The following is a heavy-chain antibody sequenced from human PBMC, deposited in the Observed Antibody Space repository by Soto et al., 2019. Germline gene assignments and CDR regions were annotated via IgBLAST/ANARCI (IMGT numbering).Heavy chain of an antibody. J-gene: IGHJ4*02. V-gene: IGHV4-30-2*01. CDR2: IYHSVST. CDR3: ARVPDY. Sequence: PSETLSLTCAVSVGSISSGGYSWGWIRQPPGKGLEWIGYIYHSVSTYYNPSLKSRVTISVDRSKNQFSLRLSSVTASDTAVYYCARVPDYWGQRTLVTVSS. CDR1: VGSISSGGYS.